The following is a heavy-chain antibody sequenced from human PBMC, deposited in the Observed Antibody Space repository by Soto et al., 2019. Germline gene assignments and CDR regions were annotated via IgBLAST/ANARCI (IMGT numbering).Heavy chain of an antibody. CDR2: IWYDGSNK. D-gene: IGHD5-18*01. V-gene: IGHV3-33*01. CDR1: GFTFSSYG. J-gene: IGHJ6*02. Sequence: GGSLRLSCAASGFTFSSYGMHWVRQAPGKGLEWVAVIWYDGSNKYYADSVKGRFTISRDNSKNTLYLQMNSLRAEDTAVYYCARDKAVAQLWPNLSYGMDVWGQGTTVTVSS. CDR3: ARDKAVAQLWPNLSYGMDV.